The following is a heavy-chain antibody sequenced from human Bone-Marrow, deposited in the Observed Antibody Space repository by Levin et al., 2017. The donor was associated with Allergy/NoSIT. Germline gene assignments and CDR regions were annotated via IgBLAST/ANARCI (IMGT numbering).Heavy chain of an antibody. J-gene: IGHJ6*02. Sequence: ASVKVSCKASGGTFSSYAISWVRQAPGQGLEWMGGIIPIFGTANYAQKFQGRVTITADESTSTAYMELSSLRSEDTAVYYCAGGYCSGGSSEGGYYYGMDVWGQGTTVTVSS. CDR1: GGTFSSYA. V-gene: IGHV1-69*13. CDR2: IIPIFGTA. D-gene: IGHD2-15*01. CDR3: AGGYCSGGSSEGGYYYGMDV.